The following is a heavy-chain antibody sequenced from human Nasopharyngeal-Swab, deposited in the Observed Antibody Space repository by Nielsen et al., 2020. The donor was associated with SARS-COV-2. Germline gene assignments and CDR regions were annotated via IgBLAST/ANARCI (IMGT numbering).Heavy chain of an antibody. CDR2: INSDGSST. D-gene: IGHD4-17*01. J-gene: IGHJ5*02. V-gene: IGHV3-74*01. CDR3: ARAVINYGDYVAPYNWFDP. Sequence: GESLKISCAASGFTFSSYWMHWVRQAPGKGLVWVSRINSDGSSTSYADSVKGRFTISRDNAKNTLYLQMNSLRAEDTAVYYCARAVINYGDYVAPYNWFDPWGQGTLVTVSS. CDR1: GFTFSSYW.